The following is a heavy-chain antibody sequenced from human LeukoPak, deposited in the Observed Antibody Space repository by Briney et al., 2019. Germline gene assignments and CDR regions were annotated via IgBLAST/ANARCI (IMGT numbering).Heavy chain of an antibody. CDR1: GASISSYY. J-gene: IGHJ4*02. Sequence: TSETLSLTCTVSGASISSYYWSWIRQPPGKGLEWIGYIYYSGSINYNPSLKSRGTMSVDTSKNQFSLKLSSVTAADTAVYYCARGVDDSSGYSFDYWGQGTLVTVSS. V-gene: IGHV4-59*01. CDR2: IYYSGSI. CDR3: ARGVDDSSGYSFDY. D-gene: IGHD3-22*01.